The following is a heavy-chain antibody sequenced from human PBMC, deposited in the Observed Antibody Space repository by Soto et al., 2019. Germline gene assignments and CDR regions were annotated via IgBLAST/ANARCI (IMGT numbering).Heavy chain of an antibody. CDR3: DREIVGYYDSSGYYYSDAFDI. D-gene: IGHD3-22*01. Sequence: SDSLSLTCTVSGSAISSADYYWSWIRQPPGKGLEWIGYIYYSGGTYYHPSLKSRVTISVDTSKNQFSLKLSSVTAADTAVYYCDREIVGYYDSSGYYYSDAFDIWGQGTMVT. V-gene: IGHV4-30-4*02. CDR1: GSAISSADYY. CDR2: IYYSGGT. J-gene: IGHJ3*02.